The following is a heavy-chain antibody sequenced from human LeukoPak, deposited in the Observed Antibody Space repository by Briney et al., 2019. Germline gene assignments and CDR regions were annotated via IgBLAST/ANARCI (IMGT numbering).Heavy chain of an antibody. CDR2: IYTSWST. CDR3: ARDRWCSGGSCYSSYYMDV. Sequence: SETLSLTCTVSGGSISSYYWSWIRQPAGKGLEWIGRIYTSWSTNYNPSLKSRVNMSVETSKNQFSLKLSSVTAADTAVYYCARDRWCSGGSCYSSYYMDVWGKGTTVTISS. D-gene: IGHD2-15*01. CDR1: GGSISSYY. J-gene: IGHJ6*03. V-gene: IGHV4-4*07.